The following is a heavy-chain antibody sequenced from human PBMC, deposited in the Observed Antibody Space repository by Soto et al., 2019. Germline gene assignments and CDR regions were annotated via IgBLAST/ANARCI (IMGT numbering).Heavy chain of an antibody. V-gene: IGHV4-39*01. J-gene: IGHJ4*02. Sequence: SETLSLTCTVTGGSISISDTNYYWGWIRQPPGKGLEWIGSSSYGGITYHNPSLKSRVTMSIDTSKSHFSLKVTSVTAADTAVYYCGRHRRETGTYAQPLDYWGQGTLVTVSS. CDR3: GRHRRETGTYAQPLDY. CDR2: SSYGGIT. D-gene: IGHD1-1*01. CDR1: GGSISISDTNYY.